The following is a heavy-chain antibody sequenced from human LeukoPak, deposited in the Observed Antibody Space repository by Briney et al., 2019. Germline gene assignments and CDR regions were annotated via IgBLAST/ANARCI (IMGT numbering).Heavy chain of an antibody. CDR3: ARRKYYYDSSGYYYVPDAFDI. V-gene: IGHV4-39*07. Sequence: SETLSLTCTVSGGSISSSSYYWGWIRQPPGKGLEWIGSIYYSGSTNYNPSLKSRVTISVDTSKNQFSLKLSSVTAADTAVYYCARRKYYYDSSGYYYVPDAFDIWGQGTMVTVSS. D-gene: IGHD3-22*01. CDR1: GGSISSSSYY. J-gene: IGHJ3*02. CDR2: IYYSGST.